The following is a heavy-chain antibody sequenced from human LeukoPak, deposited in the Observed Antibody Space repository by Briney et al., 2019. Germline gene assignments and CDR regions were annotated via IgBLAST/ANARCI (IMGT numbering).Heavy chain of an antibody. Sequence: ASVKVSCKASGYTFTSYGISWVRQAPGQGLGWMGWISAYSGNTNYAQKFQGRVTMTRDTSISTAYMELSRLRSDDTAVYYCARDHFSYCGGDCYPYYYYYMDVWGKGTTVTVSS. CDR2: ISAYSGNT. J-gene: IGHJ6*03. CDR3: ARDHFSYCGGDCYPYYYYYMDV. D-gene: IGHD2-21*02. V-gene: IGHV1-18*01. CDR1: GYTFTSYG.